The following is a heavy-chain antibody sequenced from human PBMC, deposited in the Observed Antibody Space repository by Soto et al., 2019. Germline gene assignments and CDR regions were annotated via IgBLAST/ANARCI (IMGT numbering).Heavy chain of an antibody. CDR1: GGTFSSYA. CDR2: IIPIFGTA. J-gene: IGHJ6*02. CDR3: ARGDCSSTSCYSYYYYGMDV. D-gene: IGHD2-2*01. Sequence: SVKVSCKASGGTFSSYAISWVRQAPGQGLEWMGGIIPIFGTANYAQKFQGRVTTTADESTSTAYMELSSLRSEDTAVYYCARGDCSSTSCYSYYYYGMDVWGQGTTVTVSS. V-gene: IGHV1-69*13.